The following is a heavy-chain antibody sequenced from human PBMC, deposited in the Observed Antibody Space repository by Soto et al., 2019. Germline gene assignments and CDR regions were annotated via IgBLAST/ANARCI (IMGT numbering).Heavy chain of an antibody. CDR1: GFTFGSYW. Sequence: EVHLVESGGGSVQPGGSLRISCGASGFTFGSYWMDWVRQAPGKGLVWVSRINGDGRITTYADSVKGRFTISRDNAGSTLYLQLNSLRIDDTAVYYGSRETLWFGESPKSGGQGTLVTVSS. CDR3: SRETLWFGESPKS. D-gene: IGHD3-10*01. J-gene: IGHJ4*02. CDR2: INGDGRIT. V-gene: IGHV3-74*01.